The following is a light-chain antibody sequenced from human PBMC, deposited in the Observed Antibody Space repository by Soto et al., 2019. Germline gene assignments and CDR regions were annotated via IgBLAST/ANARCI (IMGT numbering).Light chain of an antibody. CDR1: SSDVGGYAY. CDR3: SSYSSPASLVV. V-gene: IGLV2-14*03. J-gene: IGLJ2*01. Sequence: QSALTQPASVSGSLGQSITISCTGTSSDVGGYAYVSWYQQHPGKAPKLMIYEVRNRPSGVSDRFSGSKTGNTASLTISGLQAEDEADYYCSSYSSPASLVVFGGGTKLTVL. CDR2: EVR.